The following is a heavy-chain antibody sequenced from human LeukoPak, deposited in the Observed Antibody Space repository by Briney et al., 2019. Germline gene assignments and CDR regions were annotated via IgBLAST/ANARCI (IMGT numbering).Heavy chain of an antibody. CDR2: IYYSGST. D-gene: IGHD3-16*01. CDR3: ARETSQKGAHYMDV. J-gene: IGHJ6*03. V-gene: IGHV4-59*01. CDR1: GGSISSYY. Sequence: SETLSLTCTVSGGSISSYYWSWIRQPPGKGLEWIGYIYYSGSTNYNPPLKSRVTISVDTSKNQFSLKLSSVTAADTAVYYCARETSQKGAHYMDVWGKGTTVTISS.